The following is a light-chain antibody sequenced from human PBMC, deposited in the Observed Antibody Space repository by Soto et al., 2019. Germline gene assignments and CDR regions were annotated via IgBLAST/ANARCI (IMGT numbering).Light chain of an antibody. CDR1: SSDVGGYNY. CDR3: SSYTSSSTYV. J-gene: IGLJ1*01. CDR2: EVS. V-gene: IGLV2-14*01. Sequence: ALTQPASVSGSPGQSITISCTGTSSDVGGYNYVSWHQLHPGKAPKLMVYEVSNRPSGVSNRFSGSKSGNTASLTISGLQAEDEADYYCSSYTSSSTYVFGTGTKLTVL.